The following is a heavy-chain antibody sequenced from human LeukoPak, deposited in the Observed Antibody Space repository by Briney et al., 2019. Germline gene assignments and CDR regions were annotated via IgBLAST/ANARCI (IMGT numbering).Heavy chain of an antibody. V-gene: IGHV3-30*04. CDR1: GFTFSSYA. J-gene: IGHJ4*02. CDR2: ISYDGSNK. CDR3: ASGARFDY. Sequence: GGPLRLSCAASGFTFSSYAMHWVRQAPGKGLEWVAVISYDGSNKYYADSVKGRFTISRDNSKNTLYLQMNSLRAEDTAVYYCASGARFDYWGQGTLVTVSS. D-gene: IGHD3-10*01.